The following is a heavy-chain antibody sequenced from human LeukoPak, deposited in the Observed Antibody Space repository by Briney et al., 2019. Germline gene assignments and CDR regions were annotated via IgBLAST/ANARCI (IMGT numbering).Heavy chain of an antibody. Sequence: SETLSLTCTVSGGSISSSSSYWGWIRQPPGKGLEWIGNIYYGVNTYYNPSLKSRVTISVDTSKNQFSLKLSSVTAADTAVYYCARLRDEGYSYGSLDYWGQGTLVTVSS. V-gene: IGHV4-39*01. CDR1: GGSISSSSSY. J-gene: IGHJ4*02. D-gene: IGHD5-18*01. CDR2: IYYGVNT. CDR3: ARLRDEGYSYGSLDY.